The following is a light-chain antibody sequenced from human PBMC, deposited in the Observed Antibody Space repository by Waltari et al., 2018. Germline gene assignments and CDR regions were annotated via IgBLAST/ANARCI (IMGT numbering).Light chain of an antibody. CDR2: YKSDSDT. CDR1: SDVNVAPPW. Sequence: QAVLTQPSSLSASPGASASLTCTLRSDVNVAPPWIYWYQQKPGSPPQFLLRYKSDSDTQQGSGVPSRFSGSKDASANAGILLSAGLQSEDEADYYCMIWRSSAWVFGGGTKLTVL. J-gene: IGLJ3*02. V-gene: IGLV5-45*02. CDR3: MIWRSSAWV.